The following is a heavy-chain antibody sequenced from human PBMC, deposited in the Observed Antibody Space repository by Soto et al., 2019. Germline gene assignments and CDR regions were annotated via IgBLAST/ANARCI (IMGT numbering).Heavy chain of an antibody. V-gene: IGHV1-18*01. Sequence: ASVKVSCKASGYTFTSYGISWVRQAPGQGLEWMGWISAYNGNTNYAQKLQGRVTMTTDTSTSTAYMELRSLRSDDTAVYYCATNYGDYTYYYYYGMDVWGQGTTVTVSS. CDR3: ATNYGDYTYYYYYGMDV. D-gene: IGHD4-17*01. CDR2: ISAYNGNT. CDR1: GYTFTSYG. J-gene: IGHJ6*02.